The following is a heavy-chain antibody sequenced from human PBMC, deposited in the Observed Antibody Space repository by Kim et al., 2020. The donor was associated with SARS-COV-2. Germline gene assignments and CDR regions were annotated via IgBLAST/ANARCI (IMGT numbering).Heavy chain of an antibody. D-gene: IGHD3-22*01. CDR2: ISSSSSTI. V-gene: IGHV3-48*02. CDR3: ARDDRALGSNYYYYYGMDV. CDR1: GFTFSSYS. Sequence: GGSLRLSCVASGFTFSSYSMNWVRQAPGKGLEWVSYISSSSSTIYYADSVKGRFTISRDNAKNSLYLQMNSLRDEDTAVYYCARDDRALGSNYYYYYGMDVWGQGTTVTVSS. J-gene: IGHJ6*02.